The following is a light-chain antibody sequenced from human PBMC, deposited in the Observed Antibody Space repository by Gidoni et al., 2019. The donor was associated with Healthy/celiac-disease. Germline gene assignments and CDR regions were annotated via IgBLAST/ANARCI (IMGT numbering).Light chain of an antibody. Sequence: QSVLTQPPSASGTPGQRVTISCSGSSSNIGSNYVYWYQQLPGTAPKLLIYRNNQRPSGVPDRFSGSKSGTSASLAICGLRSEDEADYYCAAWDDSLSGLNWVFGGGTKLTVL. V-gene: IGLV1-47*01. CDR2: RNN. CDR3: AAWDDSLSGLNWV. CDR1: SSNIGSNY. J-gene: IGLJ3*02.